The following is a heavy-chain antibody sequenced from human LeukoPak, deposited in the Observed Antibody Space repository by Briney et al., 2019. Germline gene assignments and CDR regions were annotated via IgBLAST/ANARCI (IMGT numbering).Heavy chain of an antibody. D-gene: IGHD4-17*01. CDR3: ARVPKTAVTSRYLDL. J-gene: IGHJ2*01. CDR2: IFPGDSDT. Sequence: GESLKISCQGSGYTFSNFWIGWVRRMPGKGLEWMGSIFPGDSDTRYSPSFQGQVTISADTSISTAYLKWSSLKASDTAMYFCARVPKTAVTSRYLDLWGRGTLLTVSS. V-gene: IGHV5-51*01. CDR1: GYTFSNFW.